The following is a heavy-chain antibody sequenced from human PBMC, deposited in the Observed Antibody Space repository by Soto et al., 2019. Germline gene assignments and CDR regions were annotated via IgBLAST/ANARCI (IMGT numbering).Heavy chain of an antibody. CDR3: VRNRGWLQFDS. D-gene: IGHD5-18*01. Sequence: GGSLRLSCVASGFKYTDYWMDWVRQAPGKGLEWVAHMNPNGYDKNYVDSVRGRFIISRDNARNSLYLQMNNLRAEDTAVYYCVRNRGWLQFDSWGQGTLVTVSS. CDR1: GFKYTDYW. CDR2: MNPNGYDK. V-gene: IGHV3-7*01. J-gene: IGHJ5*01.